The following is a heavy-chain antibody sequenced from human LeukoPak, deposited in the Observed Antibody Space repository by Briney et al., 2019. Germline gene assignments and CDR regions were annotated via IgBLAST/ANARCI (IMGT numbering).Heavy chain of an antibody. Sequence: PGGSLRLSCAASGFTFRSHGMHWVRQAPGKGLEWVAFIQNDGNNKKYADSVTGRFTISSDNSKNTLYLQMNSLTAEDTAVYYCARDWGTSSLYLVNWGQGTLVTVSS. CDR3: ARDWGTSSLYLVN. CDR1: GFTFRSHG. CDR2: IQNDGNNK. D-gene: IGHD3-16*01. V-gene: IGHV3-30*02. J-gene: IGHJ4*02.